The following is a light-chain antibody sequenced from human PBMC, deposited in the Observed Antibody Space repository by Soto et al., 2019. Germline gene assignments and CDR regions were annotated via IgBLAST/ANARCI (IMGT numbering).Light chain of an antibody. Sequence: EIVLTQSPGTLSLSPGERATLSCRASQSVTNNYLAWYQQKPGQAPRLLIYAASSRATGIPDRFSGSGSGTDFTLTISRLEPEDFAVSYCQQYGGSLPVTFGGGTNVEIK. CDR3: QQYGGSLPVT. J-gene: IGKJ4*01. CDR1: QSVTNNY. V-gene: IGKV3-20*01. CDR2: AAS.